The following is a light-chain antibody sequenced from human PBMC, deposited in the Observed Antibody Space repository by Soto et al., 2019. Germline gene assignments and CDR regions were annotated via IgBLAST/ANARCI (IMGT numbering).Light chain of an antibody. Sequence: ERLMTQSPATLSVSPGDRVTLSCRVSQNIGVNLAWYQQKPGQPPRLLMFGASTRATGIPARFSGSGSGTDFTLTISSLKSEDFAVYYCQQYNNWPPGTFGQGPKLHIK. CDR3: QQYNNWPPGT. J-gene: IGKJ1*01. CDR1: QNIGVN. CDR2: GAS. V-gene: IGKV3-15*01.